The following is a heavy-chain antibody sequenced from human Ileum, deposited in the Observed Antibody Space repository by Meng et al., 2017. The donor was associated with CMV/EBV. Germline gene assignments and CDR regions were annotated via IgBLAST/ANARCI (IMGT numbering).Heavy chain of an antibody. CDR1: GFTFSTYG. CDR2: IRYDGTNK. J-gene: IGHJ4*02. CDR3: ARANAPSPYCGGDCYIEY. D-gene: IGHD2-21*01. V-gene: IGHV3-30*02. Sequence: GESLKISCVASGFTFSTYGMHWVRQAPGKGLEWVAFIRYDGTNKYYADSVKGRFTISRDNSKNTVSLQMNSLRADDTAVYYCARANAPSPYCGGDCYIEYWGQGMLVTVSS.